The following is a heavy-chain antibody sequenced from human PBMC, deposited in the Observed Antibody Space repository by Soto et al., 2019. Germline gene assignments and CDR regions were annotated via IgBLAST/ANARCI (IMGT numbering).Heavy chain of an antibody. CDR1: GGSISSYY. V-gene: IGHV4-59*01. Sequence: PSETLSLTCTVSGGSISSYYWSLIRQPPGKGLEGIGYIYYSGSTNYNPSLKSRVTISVDTSKNQFSLKLSSVTAADTAVYYCAREERYYYYYMDVWGKGTTVTVSS. D-gene: IGHD1-26*01. J-gene: IGHJ6*03. CDR2: IYYSGST. CDR3: AREERYYYYYMDV.